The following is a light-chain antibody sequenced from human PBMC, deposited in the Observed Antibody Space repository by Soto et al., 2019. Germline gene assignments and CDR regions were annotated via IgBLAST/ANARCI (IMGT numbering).Light chain of an antibody. V-gene: IGKV3-20*01. J-gene: IGKJ1*01. CDR2: AAS. CDR3: QQYGSAPWT. Sequence: EIVLTQSPGTLSLSPGERATLSCRASQSVNNNYLAWYQHKPGQSPRLLIYAASNRARGIRDRCGGSGSGTDFTLTVSRLEPEDFAVYYCQQYGSAPWTFVQGTKVEI. CDR1: QSVNNNY.